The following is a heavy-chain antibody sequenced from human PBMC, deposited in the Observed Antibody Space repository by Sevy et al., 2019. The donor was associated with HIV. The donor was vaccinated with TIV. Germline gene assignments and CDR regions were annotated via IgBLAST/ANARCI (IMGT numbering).Heavy chain of an antibody. D-gene: IGHD6-13*01. CDR2: SNSDGSST. Sequence: GGSLRLSCAASGFTFSSYWMHWVRQAPGKGLVWVSRSNSDGSSTSYADSVKGGFTISRDNAKNTLYLQMNSLRAEDTAVYYCARVAAAGTDWYFDLWGRGTLVTVSS. CDR3: ARVAAAGTDWYFDL. V-gene: IGHV3-74*01. J-gene: IGHJ2*01. CDR1: GFTFSSYW.